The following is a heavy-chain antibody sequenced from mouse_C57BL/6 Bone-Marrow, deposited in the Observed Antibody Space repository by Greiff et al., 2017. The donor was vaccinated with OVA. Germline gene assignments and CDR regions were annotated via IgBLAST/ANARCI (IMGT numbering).Heavy chain of an antibody. Sequence: QVQLQQSGAELARPGASVKLSCKASGYTFTSSGISWVKQRTGQGLEWIGEIYPRSGHTYSNEKFKGKAKLTADKSSRTAYMELRSLTSEDSAVYFCARETFYYDYDDAMDYWGQGTSVTVSS. CDR2: IYPRSGHT. D-gene: IGHD2-4*01. J-gene: IGHJ4*01. CDR3: ARETFYYDYDDAMDY. CDR1: GYTFTSSG. V-gene: IGHV1-81*01.